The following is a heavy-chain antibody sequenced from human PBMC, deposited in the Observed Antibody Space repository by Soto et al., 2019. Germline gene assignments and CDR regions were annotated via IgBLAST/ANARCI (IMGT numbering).Heavy chain of an antibody. CDR1: GGSITSYY. V-gene: IGHV4-59*01. D-gene: IGHD2-8*01. CDR3: ARAPLYYEDSSLLDSYHGMDV. J-gene: IGHJ6*02. CDR2: IYYTGMT. Sequence: SETLSLTCTVSGGSITSYYWSCIRQPPGRGLEWIGYIYYTGMTNHNPSLKSRVTISVDTSKNQFSLKLTAVTAADTAVYDCARAPLYYEDSSLLDSYHGMDVWGQGTAV.